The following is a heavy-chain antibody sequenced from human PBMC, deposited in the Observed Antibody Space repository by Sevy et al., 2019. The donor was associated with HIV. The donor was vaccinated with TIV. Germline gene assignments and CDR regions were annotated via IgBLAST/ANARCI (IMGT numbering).Heavy chain of an antibody. D-gene: IGHD3-10*01. J-gene: IGHJ4*02. CDR2: LNLDGSET. CDR3: ARLFYGSADY. V-gene: IGHV3-7*01. CDR1: GFTFSSYW. Sequence: GGSLGLSCAASGFTFSSYWMSWVRQAPGKGLEWLATLNLDGSETFYLDSVKGRFTISRHNPRKSVYLQMTSLSAEDTAVYYCARLFYGSADYWGQGTLVTVSS.